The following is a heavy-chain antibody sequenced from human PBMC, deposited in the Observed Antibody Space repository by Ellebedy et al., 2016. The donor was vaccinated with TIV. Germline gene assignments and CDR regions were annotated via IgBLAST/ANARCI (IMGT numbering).Heavy chain of an antibody. V-gene: IGHV3-30*18. D-gene: IGHD6-13*01. Sequence: GESLKISCAASGFTFSSYGMHWVRQAPGKGLEWVAVISYDGSNQYYTDSVKGRFTISRDNSKNTLYLQMNSLRAEDTAVYYCAKDRSSWYLPYYYYYGMDVWGQGTTVTVSS. CDR3: AKDRSSWYLPYYYYYGMDV. CDR2: ISYDGSNQ. CDR1: GFTFSSYG. J-gene: IGHJ6*02.